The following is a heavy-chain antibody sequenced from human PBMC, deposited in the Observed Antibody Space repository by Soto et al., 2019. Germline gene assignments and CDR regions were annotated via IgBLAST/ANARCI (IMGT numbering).Heavy chain of an antibody. Sequence: PSWSLTLSCESAGRTVSNAWINWVPQSPGKGLEWVARIKTVTDGATTDYAAPVRGRFTISRDDSKNMLFLHMNNVKGDDTGVYFCTSDLPDNWFDPWGRGTQVTVSS. CDR1: GRTVSNAW. CDR3: TSDLPDNWFDP. V-gene: IGHV3-15*01. CDR2: IKTVTDGATT. J-gene: IGHJ5*01. D-gene: IGHD3-22*01.